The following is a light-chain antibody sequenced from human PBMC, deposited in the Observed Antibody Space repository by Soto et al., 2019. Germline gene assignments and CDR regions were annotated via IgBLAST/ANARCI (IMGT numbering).Light chain of an antibody. CDR1: QSVSSSY. J-gene: IGKJ1*01. CDR2: DAS. V-gene: IGKV3-20*01. CDR3: QQYGSAPQT. Sequence: EIVLTQSPGTLSLSPGVRATLSCRASQSVSSSYLAWYQQKPGQAPRLLIYDASSRATGIPDRFSGSGSGTDFTLTICRLEPEDFAVYYCQQYGSAPQTFGQGTKVEIK.